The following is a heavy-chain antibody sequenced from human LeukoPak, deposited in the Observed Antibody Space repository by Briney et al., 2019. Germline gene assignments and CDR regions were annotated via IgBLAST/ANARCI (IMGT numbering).Heavy chain of an antibody. CDR1: GCTFTSYY. CDR2: INPSGGST. D-gene: IGHD6-19*01. CDR3: ARGLRVAVAQAPFDY. J-gene: IGHJ4*02. V-gene: IGHV1-46*01. Sequence: ASVKVSCKASGCTFTSYYMHWVRQAPGQGLEWMGIINPSGGSTSYAQKFQGRVTMTRDTSTSTVYMELRNLRSDDTAVYYCARGLRVAVAQAPFDYWGQGTLVTVSS.